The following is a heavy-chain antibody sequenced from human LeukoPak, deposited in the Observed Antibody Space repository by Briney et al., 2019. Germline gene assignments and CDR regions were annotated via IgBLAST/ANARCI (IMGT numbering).Heavy chain of an antibody. Sequence: RASVKVSCKASGYTFTSYYMHWVRQAPGQGLEWMGWINPNSGGTNYAQKFQGRVTMTRDTSISTAYMELSRLRSDDTAVYYCARSGYSSSHFDYWGQGTLVTVSS. V-gene: IGHV1-2*02. CDR3: ARSGYSSSHFDY. CDR2: INPNSGGT. J-gene: IGHJ4*02. CDR1: GYTFTSYY. D-gene: IGHD6-13*01.